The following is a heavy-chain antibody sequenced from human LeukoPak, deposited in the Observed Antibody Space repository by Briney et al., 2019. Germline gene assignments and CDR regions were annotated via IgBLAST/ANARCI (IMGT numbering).Heavy chain of an antibody. CDR2: ISGSGGST. CDR1: GFTFSSYA. V-gene: IGHV3-23*01. CDR3: AKDQYYYDSSGLFDY. Sequence: PGGSLRLSCAASGFTFSSYAMSWVRQAPGKGLEWVSAISGSGGSTYYADSVKGRFTISRDNAKNSLYLQMNSLRAEDTALYYCAKDQYYYDSSGLFDYWGQGTLVTVSS. J-gene: IGHJ4*02. D-gene: IGHD3-22*01.